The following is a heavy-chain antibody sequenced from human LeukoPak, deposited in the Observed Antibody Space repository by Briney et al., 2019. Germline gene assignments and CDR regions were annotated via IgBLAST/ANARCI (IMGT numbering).Heavy chain of an antibody. V-gene: IGHV1-2*02. J-gene: IGHJ5*02. D-gene: IGHD2-15*01. Sequence: GASVKVSCKASGYTFTGYYMHWVRQAPGQGLEWIGWINPNSGGTNYAQKFQGRVTMTRDTSISTAYMELSRLTSDDTAVYYCASPSHYCSGGSCYSNWFDPWGQGTLVTVSS. CDR1: GYTFTGYY. CDR3: ASPSHYCSGGSCYSNWFDP. CDR2: INPNSGGT.